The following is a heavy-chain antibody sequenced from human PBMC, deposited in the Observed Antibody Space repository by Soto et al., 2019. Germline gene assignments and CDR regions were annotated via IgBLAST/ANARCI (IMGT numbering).Heavy chain of an antibody. D-gene: IGHD4-17*01. V-gene: IGHV1-46*03. CDR3: ARTHASGDYADRSSYFDL. CDR1: GYTLTNYY. J-gene: IGHJ2*01. Sequence: QVQVVQSGAEVKKPGASVKVSCKASGYTLTNYYMHWVRQAPGQGLEWMGVIYPSGGSTSYAQKFQGRVTITRDTSTSTVYMDLSSRRSEYTSVYYCARTHASGDYADRSSYFDLCCRGTLVTVSS. CDR2: IYPSGGST.